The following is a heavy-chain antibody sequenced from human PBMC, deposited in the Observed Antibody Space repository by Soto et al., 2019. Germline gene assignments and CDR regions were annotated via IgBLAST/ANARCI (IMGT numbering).Heavy chain of an antibody. CDR2: TRNKANSYTT. CDR1: GFTFSDHY. Sequence: PGGSLRLSCAASGFTFSDHYMDWVRQAPGKGLEWVGRTRNKANSYTTEYAASVKGRFTISRDDSKNSLYLQMNSLKTEDTAVYYCAREARSFWKYHINVYYFDYWGQGPLVTVYS. J-gene: IGHJ4*02. D-gene: IGHD3-3*01. CDR3: AREARSFWKYHINVYYFDY. V-gene: IGHV3-72*01.